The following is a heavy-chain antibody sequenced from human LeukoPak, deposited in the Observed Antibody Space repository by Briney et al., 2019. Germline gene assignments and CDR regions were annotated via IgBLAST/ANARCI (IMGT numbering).Heavy chain of an antibody. CDR1: GGSISSSSYY. CDR3: ARAVRYFDWPAHFDY. CDR2: IYYSGST. V-gene: IGHV4-39*01. J-gene: IGHJ4*02. D-gene: IGHD3-9*01. Sequence: KPSETLSLTCTVSGGSISSSSYYWGWIRQPPGKGLEWIGSIYYSGSTYYNPSLKSRVTISVDTSKNQFSLKLSSVTAADTAVYYCARAVRYFDWPAHFDYWGQGTLVTVSS.